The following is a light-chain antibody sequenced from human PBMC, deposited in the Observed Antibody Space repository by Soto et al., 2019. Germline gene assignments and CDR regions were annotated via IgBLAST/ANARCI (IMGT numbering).Light chain of an antibody. V-gene: IGKV3-15*01. Sequence: EIVMTQSPATLSVSPGERATLSCRASQSVSTNLAWYQQKPGQAPRLLIFGASTRATDVPARFSGSASGTEFTLTISSLQSEDFAVYYCLQHNSWPRTFGQGTRLEV. CDR3: LQHNSWPRT. CDR2: GAS. CDR1: QSVSTN. J-gene: IGKJ1*01.